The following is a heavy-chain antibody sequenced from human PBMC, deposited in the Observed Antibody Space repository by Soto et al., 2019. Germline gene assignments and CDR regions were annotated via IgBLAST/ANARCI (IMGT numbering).Heavy chain of an antibody. Sequence: GGSLRLSCAASGFAFSSYGMHWVRQAPGKGLEWVAVISYDGSNKYYADSVKGRFTISRDNSKNTLYLQMNSLRAEDTAVYYCAKDPPYYYDSSGLPGYWGQGTLVTVSS. V-gene: IGHV3-30*18. D-gene: IGHD3-22*01. CDR2: ISYDGSNK. CDR3: AKDPPYYYDSSGLPGY. CDR1: GFAFSSYG. J-gene: IGHJ4*02.